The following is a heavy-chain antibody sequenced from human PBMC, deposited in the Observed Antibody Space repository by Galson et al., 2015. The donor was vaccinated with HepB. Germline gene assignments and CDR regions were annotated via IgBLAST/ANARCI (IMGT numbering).Heavy chain of an antibody. V-gene: IGHV1-69*10. Sequence: QSGAEVKKPGASVKVSCTASGGTFSRYAIGWVRQAPGQGLEWMGQIIPFLDITNSAQKVQGRITITADKSTNTAYMELSSLRSEDTAVYYCAREKVVQGNTDSPHFDFWGQGTLVTVSS. CDR1: GGTFSRYA. CDR2: IIPFLDIT. D-gene: IGHD3-10*01. J-gene: IGHJ4*02. CDR3: AREKVVQGNTDSPHFDF.